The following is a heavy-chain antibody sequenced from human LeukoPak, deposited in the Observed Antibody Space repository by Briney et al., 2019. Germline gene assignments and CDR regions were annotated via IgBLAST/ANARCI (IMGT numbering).Heavy chain of an antibody. CDR3: ARIGTDFWAYYYYYMDV. J-gene: IGHJ6*03. Sequence: GGSLRLSCVVSGFTFSSYSMNWVRQAPGKGLEWVSSISSSSSYIYYADSVKGRFTISRDNAKNSLYLQMNSLRAEDTAVYYCARIGTDFWAYYYYYMDVWGKGTTVTVSS. CDR2: ISSSSSYI. V-gene: IGHV3-21*01. CDR1: GFTFSSYS. D-gene: IGHD3-3*01.